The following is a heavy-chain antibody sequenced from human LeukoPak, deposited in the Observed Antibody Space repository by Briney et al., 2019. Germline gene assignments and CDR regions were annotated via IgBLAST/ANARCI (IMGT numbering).Heavy chain of an antibody. CDR3: ERDQFPKWGAFDY. J-gene: IGHJ4*02. CDR2: INPNSGGT. CDR1: GYTFTGYY. V-gene: IGHV1-2*06. Sequence: VSVKVSCKASGYTFTGYYMNWVLQAPGQGLEWMGRINPNSGGTNYAQKIQGRVTMTRDTSISTAYMELSRLRSDDTAVYYCERDQFPKWGAFDYWGQGTLVTVSS. D-gene: IGHD7-27*01.